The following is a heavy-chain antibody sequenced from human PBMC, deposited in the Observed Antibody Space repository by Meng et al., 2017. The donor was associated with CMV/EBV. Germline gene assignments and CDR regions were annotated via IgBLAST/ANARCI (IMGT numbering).Heavy chain of an antibody. Sequence: GGYVSSCSYNWTWTRQPPGKGLEWIVYAYYDGGTNYSPSLKSRVTILIDASKNQFSLQLTSVTAADTAVYYCARGHDFWSGYYLFDPWGQGTLVTVSS. CDR1: GGYVSSCSYN. J-gene: IGHJ5*02. D-gene: IGHD3-3*01. CDR2: AYYDGGT. CDR3: ARGHDFWSGYYLFDP. V-gene: IGHV4-61*01.